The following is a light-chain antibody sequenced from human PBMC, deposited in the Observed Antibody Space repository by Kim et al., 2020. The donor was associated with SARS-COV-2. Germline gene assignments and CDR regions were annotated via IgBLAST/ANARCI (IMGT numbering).Light chain of an antibody. J-gene: IGLJ3*02. CDR2: YDS. CDR3: QVWDSSSDHPV. Sequence: APGKTARITCGGDNIRSKSVHWYQQKPGQAHVLVIYYDSDRPSGIPERFSGSNSGNTATLTISRVEAGDEADYYCQVWDSSSDHPVFGGGTQLTVL. V-gene: IGLV3-21*04. CDR1: NIRSKS.